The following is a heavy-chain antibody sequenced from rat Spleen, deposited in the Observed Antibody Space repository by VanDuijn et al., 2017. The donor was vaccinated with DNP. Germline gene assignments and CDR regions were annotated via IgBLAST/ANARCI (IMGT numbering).Heavy chain of an antibody. J-gene: IGHJ2*01. Sequence: EVQLVESGGGLVQPGRSLKLSCAASGFTFSDYAMAWVRQAPKKGLEWVATISYDGSSTYYRDSVKGRFIISRNNAKSSLYLQMDSLRSDDTATYSCAGRPPPTRGPFDYWGQGIMVTVSS. V-gene: IGHV5-17*01. D-gene: IGHD1-4*01. CDR3: AGRPPPTRGPFDY. CDR2: ISYDGSST. CDR1: GFTFSDYA.